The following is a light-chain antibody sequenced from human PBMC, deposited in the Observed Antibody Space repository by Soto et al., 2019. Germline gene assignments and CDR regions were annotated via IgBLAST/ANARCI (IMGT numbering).Light chain of an antibody. V-gene: IGKV1-5*03. CDR3: QQYSNSQWT. J-gene: IGKJ1*01. CDR1: QTISTL. CDR2: KAS. Sequence: DIQMTQSPSTLSASVGDRVTITCRASQTISTLLAWYQQIPGKAPNLLIYKASSLESGVPSRFSGSGSGTESTFTISRLQADDFATYFCQQYSNSQWTFGQGTKVEVK.